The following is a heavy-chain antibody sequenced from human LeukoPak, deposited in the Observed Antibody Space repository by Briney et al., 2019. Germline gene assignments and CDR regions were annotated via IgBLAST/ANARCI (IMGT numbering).Heavy chain of an antibody. CDR2: IYYSGST. V-gene: IGHV4-61*01. Sequence: SETLSLTCTVSGGSISSSSYYWSWIRQPPGKGLEWIGYIYYSGSTNYNPSLKSRVTISVDTSKNQFSLKLSSVTAADTAVYYCAKTYYYGSGSYYQIDYWGQGTLVTVSS. D-gene: IGHD3-10*01. CDR3: AKTYYYGSGSYYQIDY. J-gene: IGHJ4*02. CDR1: GGSISSSSYY.